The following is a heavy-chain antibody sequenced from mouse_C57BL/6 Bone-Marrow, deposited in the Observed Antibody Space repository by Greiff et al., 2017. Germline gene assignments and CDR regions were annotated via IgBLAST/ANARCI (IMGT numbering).Heavy chain of an antibody. CDR1: GFNIKDDY. CDR3: TRWLPPY. J-gene: IGHJ3*01. V-gene: IGHV14-4*01. D-gene: IGHD2-3*01. CDR2: IDPENGDT. Sequence: VHLVESGAELVRPGASVKLSCTASGFNIKDDYMHWVKQRPEQGLEWIGWIDPENGDTEYASKFQGKATITADTSSNTAYLQLSSLTSEDTAVYYCTRWLPPYWGQGTLVTVSA.